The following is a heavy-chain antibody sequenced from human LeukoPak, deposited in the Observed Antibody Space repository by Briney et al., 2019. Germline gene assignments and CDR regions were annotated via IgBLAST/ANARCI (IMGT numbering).Heavy chain of an antibody. V-gene: IGHV3-30-3*01. J-gene: IGHJ6*02. CDR1: GFTFSSYA. Sequence: GGSLRLSCAASGFTFSSYAMHWVRQAPGKGLEWVAVISYDGSNKYYADSVKGRFTISRDNSKNTLYLQMNSLRAEDTAVYYCARVERNYYYGMDVWGQGTTVTVSS. CDR2: ISYDGSNK. CDR3: ARVERNYYYGMDV. D-gene: IGHD1-1*01.